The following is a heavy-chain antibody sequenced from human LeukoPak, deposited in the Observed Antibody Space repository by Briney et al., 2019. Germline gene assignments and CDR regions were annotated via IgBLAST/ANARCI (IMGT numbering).Heavy chain of an antibody. D-gene: IGHD1-26*01. CDR1: GGSISSYY. CDR2: IYYTGST. Sequence: SQTLSLTCTVYGGSISSYYWSWIRQPPGKGMEWIGYIYYTGSTNYNPSLKSGATISVDRSKNQFSPKLSAVTAPDTAVYNCASRGSYYHALFDNWGQRNLLTASS. CDR3: ASRGSYYHALFDN. V-gene: IGHV4-59*12. J-gene: IGHJ4*02.